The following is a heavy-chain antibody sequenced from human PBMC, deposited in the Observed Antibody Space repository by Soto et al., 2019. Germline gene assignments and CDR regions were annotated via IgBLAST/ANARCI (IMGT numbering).Heavy chain of an antibody. CDR3: AREPYYDFWSGPYYGMDV. CDR2: ISYDGSNK. CDR1: GFTFSSYA. D-gene: IGHD3-3*01. J-gene: IGHJ6*02. V-gene: IGHV3-30-3*01. Sequence: QVQLVESGGGVVQPGRSLRLSCAASGFTFSSYAMHWVRQAPGKGLEWVAVISYDGSNKYYADSVKGRFTISRDNSKNTLYLQMNSLRAEDTAVYYCAREPYYDFWSGPYYGMDVWGQGTTVPVSS.